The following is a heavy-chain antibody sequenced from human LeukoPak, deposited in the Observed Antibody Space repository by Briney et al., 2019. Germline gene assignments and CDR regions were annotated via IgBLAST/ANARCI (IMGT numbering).Heavy chain of an antibody. CDR1: GYTFTSYY. Sequence: GPSVKVSCKASGYTFTSYYMHWVRQAPGQGLEWMGIINPGGGSTSYAQKFQGRVTMTRDTSTSTVYMELSSLRSEDTAVYYCARGPAMDEEYYYDSSGYYYVFGFDYWGQGTLVTVSS. CDR3: ARGPAMDEEYYYDSSGYYYVFGFDY. CDR2: INPGGGST. V-gene: IGHV1-46*01. J-gene: IGHJ4*02. D-gene: IGHD3-22*01.